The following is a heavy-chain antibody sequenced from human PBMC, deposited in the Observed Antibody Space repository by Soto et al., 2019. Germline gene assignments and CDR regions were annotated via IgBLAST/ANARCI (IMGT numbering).Heavy chain of an antibody. CDR3: ARGWLQLYYYYGMDV. Sequence: SETLSLSCTVSGGSISSSSYYWGWIRQPPGKGLEWIGSIYYSGSTYYNPSLKSRVTISVDTSKNQFSLKLSSVTAADTAVYYCARGWLQLYYYYGMDVWGQGTTVTVSS. D-gene: IGHD1-1*01. V-gene: IGHV4-39*01. CDR1: GGSISSSSYY. CDR2: IYYSGST. J-gene: IGHJ6*02.